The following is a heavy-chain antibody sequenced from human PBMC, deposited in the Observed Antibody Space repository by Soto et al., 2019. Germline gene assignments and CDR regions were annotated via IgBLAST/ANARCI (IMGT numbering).Heavy chain of an antibody. V-gene: IGHV4-34*01. CDR1: GGSFSGYY. D-gene: IGHD6-13*01. CDR3: ARRRASSSWYRDESFQH. Sequence: QVQLQQWGAGLLKPSETLSLTCAVYGGSFSGYYWSWIRQPPGKGLEWIGEINHSGSTNYNPSLKSRVTISVDTSKNQFSLKLSSVTAADTAVYYCARRRASSSWYRDESFQHWGQGTLVTVSS. CDR2: INHSGST. J-gene: IGHJ1*01.